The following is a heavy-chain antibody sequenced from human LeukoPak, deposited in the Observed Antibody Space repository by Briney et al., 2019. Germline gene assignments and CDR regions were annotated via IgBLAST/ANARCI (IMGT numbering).Heavy chain of an antibody. CDR3: ARLRGYSYRPWFDP. D-gene: IGHD5-18*01. V-gene: IGHV4-39*01. CDR1: GGSISSSSYY. Sequence: PSETLSLTCTVSGGSISSSSYYWGWIRQPPGKGLEWIGSIYYSGSTYYNPSLKSRVTISVDTSKNQFSLKLSSVTAADTAVYYCARLRGYSYRPWFDPWGQGTLVTVSS. CDR2: IYYSGST. J-gene: IGHJ5*02.